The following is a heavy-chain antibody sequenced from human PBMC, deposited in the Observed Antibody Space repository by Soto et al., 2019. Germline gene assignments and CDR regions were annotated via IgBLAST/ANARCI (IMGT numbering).Heavy chain of an antibody. CDR2: ISNDGSNK. D-gene: IGHD2-2*01. J-gene: IGHJ5*02. CDR3: ALEGGVVPADISLNWFDP. CDR1: GFIFSTYG. Sequence: PGGSLGLSCAASGFIFSTYGMHWVRQAPGKGLEWVAFISNDGSNKYYADSVKGRFTISRDNSKNTLYLQMNSLRAEDTAVYYCALEGGVVPADISLNWFDPWGQGTLVTVSS. V-gene: IGHV3-30*03.